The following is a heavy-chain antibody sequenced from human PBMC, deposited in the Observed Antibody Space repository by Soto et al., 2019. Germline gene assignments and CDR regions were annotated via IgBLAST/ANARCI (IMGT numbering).Heavy chain of an antibody. CDR2: IIPIFGTA. D-gene: IGHD4-4*01. V-gene: IGHV1-69*06. J-gene: IGHJ5*02. CDR3: ARDLGASNHNWFDP. CDR1: GGTFSSYA. Sequence: GASVKVSCKASGGTFSSYAISWVRQAPGQGLEWMGGIIPIFGTANYAQKFQGRVTITADKSTSTAYMELSSLRSEDTAVYYCARDLGASNHNWFDPWGQGTLVTVSS.